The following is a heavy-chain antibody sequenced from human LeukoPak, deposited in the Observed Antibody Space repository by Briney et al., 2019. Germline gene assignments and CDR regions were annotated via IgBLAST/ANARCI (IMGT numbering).Heavy chain of an antibody. V-gene: IGHV3-7*01. J-gene: IGHJ2*01. CDR3: ARDGIMVYASSYWYFDL. Sequence: GGFLRLSCAASGFTFSSYWMSWVRQAPGKGLEWVANIKQDGNEKYYVDSVKGRFTISRDDSKNTLYLQMNSLRAEDTAVYYCARDGIMVYASSYWYFDLWGRGTLVTVSS. CDR2: IKQDGNEK. CDR1: GFTFSSYW. D-gene: IGHD2-8*01.